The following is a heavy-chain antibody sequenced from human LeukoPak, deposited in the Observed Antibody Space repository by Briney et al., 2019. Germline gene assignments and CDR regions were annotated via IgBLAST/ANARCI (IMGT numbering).Heavy chain of an antibody. CDR3: ARDYYDSSGYSRFDP. V-gene: IGHV1-24*01. D-gene: IGHD3-22*01. CDR2: FDPEDGET. J-gene: IGHJ5*02. Sequence: ASVKVSCKVSGYTLTELSMHWVRQAPGKGLEWMGGFDPEDGETIYAQKFQGRVTMTEDTSTDTAYMEPSSLRSEDTAVYYCARDYYDSSGYSRFDPWGQGTLVTVSS. CDR1: GYTLTELS.